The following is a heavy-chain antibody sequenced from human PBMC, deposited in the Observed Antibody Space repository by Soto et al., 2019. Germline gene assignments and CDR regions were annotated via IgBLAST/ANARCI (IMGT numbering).Heavy chain of an antibody. J-gene: IGHJ4*02. Sequence: ASVKVSCKASGYTFTSYGISWVRQAPGQGLEWMGWISAYNGNTNYAQKLQGRVTMTTDTSTSTAYMELRSLRSDDTAVYYCARNPYVTFRSGSSLTGPRTYYFDYWGQGTLVTVSS. CDR3: ARNPYVTFRSGSSLTGPRTYYFDY. CDR2: ISAYNGNT. CDR1: GYTFTSYG. D-gene: IGHD3-10*01. V-gene: IGHV1-18*01.